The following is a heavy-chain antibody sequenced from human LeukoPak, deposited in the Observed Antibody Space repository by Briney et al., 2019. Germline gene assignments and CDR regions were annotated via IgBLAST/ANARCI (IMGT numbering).Heavy chain of an antibody. CDR1: GYTFSSYY. CDR2: INPNSGGT. J-gene: IGHJ3*02. Sequence: ASVKVSCKASGYTFSSYYMHWVRQAPGQGLEWMGWINPNSGGTNYAQKFQGRVTMTRDTSISTAYMELSRLRSDDTAVYYCASDPLFYDAFDIWGQGTMVTVSS. V-gene: IGHV1-2*02. CDR3: ASDPLFYDAFDI.